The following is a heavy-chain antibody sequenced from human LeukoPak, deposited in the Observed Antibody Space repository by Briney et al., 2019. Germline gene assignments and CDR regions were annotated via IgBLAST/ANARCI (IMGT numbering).Heavy chain of an antibody. D-gene: IGHD2-21*02. CDR2: ISGSGGST. V-gene: IGHV3-23*01. J-gene: IGHJ4*02. Sequence: GGSLRLSCAASGFTFSSYAMSWVRQAPGKGLEWVSAISGSGGSTYYADSVKGRFTISRDNSKNTLYLQMNSLRAEDTAVYYCAKGSAYCGGDCPVPWYYFDYWGQGTLVTVSS. CDR3: AKGSAYCGGDCPVPWYYFDY. CDR1: GFTFSSYA.